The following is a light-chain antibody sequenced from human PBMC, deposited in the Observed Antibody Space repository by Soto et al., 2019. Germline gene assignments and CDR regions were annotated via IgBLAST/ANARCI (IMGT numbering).Light chain of an antibody. Sequence: EIVLTQSPGTLSLSPGERATLSCRASQSVSSSYLAWYQQKPGQAPRLLIYGASSRATGIPDRFSGSWSGTDFTLTISRLEPEDVAVYYCQQYGSSPSLTFGGGSKVDIK. CDR3: QQYGSSPSLT. CDR1: QSVSSSY. CDR2: GAS. V-gene: IGKV3-20*01. J-gene: IGKJ4*01.